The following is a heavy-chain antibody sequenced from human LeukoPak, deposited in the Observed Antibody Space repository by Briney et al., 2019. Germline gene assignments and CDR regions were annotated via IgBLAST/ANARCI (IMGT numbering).Heavy chain of an antibody. D-gene: IGHD5-18*01. CDR1: GFTSRNYA. J-gene: IGHJ6*03. Sequence: PGGSLRLSCVVSGFTSRNYAITWVRQAPGEGLEWVSAISGSDGNTYFADSVEGRFTSSRDNSINTMYLQMNSLRVEDTALYYCATGRDSEFYYYYYMDVWGKGATVTVSS. V-gene: IGHV3-23*01. CDR3: ATGRDSEFYYYYYMDV. CDR2: ISGSDGNT.